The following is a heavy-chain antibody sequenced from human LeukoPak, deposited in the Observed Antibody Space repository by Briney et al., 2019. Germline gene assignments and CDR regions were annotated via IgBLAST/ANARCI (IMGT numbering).Heavy chain of an antibody. D-gene: IGHD1-20*01. CDR2: INHSGNT. V-gene: IGHV4-34*01. Sequence: SETLSLTCAVYGGSFSGYYWNWIRQPPGKGLEWSGEINHSGNTNYNPSLKSRVPISLDTSKNQFSLKLSSVTAADTAVYYCARDRYNWNGEDYWGQGTLVTVSS. CDR3: ARDRYNWNGEDY. J-gene: IGHJ4*02. CDR1: GGSFSGYY.